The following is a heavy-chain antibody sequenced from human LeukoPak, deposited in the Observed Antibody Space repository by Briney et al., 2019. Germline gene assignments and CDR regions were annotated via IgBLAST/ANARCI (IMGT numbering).Heavy chain of an antibody. V-gene: IGHV3-30*02. D-gene: IGHD5-18*01. CDR1: GFTFSSYG. J-gene: IGHJ4*02. CDR2: IRYDGSNK. CDR3: AKLVRSEDTAMATGDC. Sequence: PGGSLRLSCAASGFTFSSYGMHWVRQAPGKGLEWVAFIRYDGSNKYYADSVKGRFTISRDNSKNTLYLQMNSLRAEDTAVYYCAKLVRSEDTAMATGDCWGQGTLVTVSS.